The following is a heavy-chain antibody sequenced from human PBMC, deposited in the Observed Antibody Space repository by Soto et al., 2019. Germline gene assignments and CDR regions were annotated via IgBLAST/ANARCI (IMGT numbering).Heavy chain of an antibody. J-gene: IGHJ6*03. CDR2: ISSSISYI. CDR3: ARRRTIVVVPAAIIFVSWGGYYYYHMYV. Sequence: GGSLRLSCAASGCTFSTYSMNWVRQAPGKRLEWVSSISSSISYIYYADSVKGRFTISRDNAKNSLYLQMNSLRAEDTAVYYCARRRTIVVVPAAIIFVSWGGYYYYHMYVRAKGTTVIVS. CDR1: GCTFSTYS. V-gene: IGHV3-21*01. D-gene: IGHD2-2*02.